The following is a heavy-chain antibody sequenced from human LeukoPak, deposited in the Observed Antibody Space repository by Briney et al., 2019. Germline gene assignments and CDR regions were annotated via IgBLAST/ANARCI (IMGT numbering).Heavy chain of an antibody. V-gene: IGHV5-51*01. J-gene: IGHJ4*02. CDR2: IYPGDSDT. CDR1: GSIFTSYW. D-gene: IGHD5-24*01. CDR3: ARHGRWLQSPEFDY. Sequence: GESLQICCEGSGSIFTSYWIGGGRPLPGKGLEWMGIIYPGDSDTRYSPSFQGQVTISADKSISTAYLQWSSLKASDTAMYYCARHGRWLQSPEFDYWGQGTLVTVSS.